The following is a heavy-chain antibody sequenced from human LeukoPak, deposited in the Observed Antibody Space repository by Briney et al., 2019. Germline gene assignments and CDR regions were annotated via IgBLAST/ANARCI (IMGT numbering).Heavy chain of an antibody. Sequence: SQTLSLTCTVSGGSISSGSYYWSWIRQPAGKGLEWIGRIYTSGSTNYNPSLKSRVTISVDTSKNQFSLKLSSVTAADTAVYYCARHKSNTYYDFWSGYYTGGHWGQGTLVTVSS. CDR1: GGSISSGSYY. CDR3: ARHKSNTYYDFWSGYYTGGH. V-gene: IGHV4-61*02. CDR2: IYTSGST. D-gene: IGHD3-3*01. J-gene: IGHJ4*02.